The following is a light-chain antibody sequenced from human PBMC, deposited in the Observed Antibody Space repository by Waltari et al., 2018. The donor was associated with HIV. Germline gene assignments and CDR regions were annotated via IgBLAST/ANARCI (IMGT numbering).Light chain of an antibody. J-gene: IGLJ2*01. CDR1: SSNIGSNS. CDR3: ATWDDSLSGVV. CDR2: RDN. Sequence: QSVLTQPPSASGTPGQRVTIPCSGSSSNIGSNSVSWYQQLPGTAPKLLIYRDNQRLSGVPDRFSGSKSGTSASLAISGLRSDDEADYYCATWDDSLSGVVFGGGTKVTVL. V-gene: IGLV1-47*01.